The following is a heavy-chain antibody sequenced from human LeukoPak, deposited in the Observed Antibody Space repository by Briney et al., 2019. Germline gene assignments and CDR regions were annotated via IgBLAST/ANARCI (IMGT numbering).Heavy chain of an antibody. Sequence: GESLKISCKGSGYSFTNYWIGWVRQMPGKGLEWMGIIYPGDSNTRYSPSFQGQVTISADKSISTAYLQWSSLKASDTAMYYCARLLRNIAAAVYYFDYWGQGTLVTVSS. V-gene: IGHV5-51*01. CDR3: ARLLRNIAAAVYYFDY. CDR1: GYSFTNYW. CDR2: IYPGDSNT. D-gene: IGHD6-13*01. J-gene: IGHJ4*02.